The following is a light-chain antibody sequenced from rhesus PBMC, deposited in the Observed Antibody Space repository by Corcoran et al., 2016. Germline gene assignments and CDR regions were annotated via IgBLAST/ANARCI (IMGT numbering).Light chain of an antibody. CDR2: YAS. J-gene: IGKJ3*01. CDR3: QQFNNSPFP. V-gene: IGKV1-66*01. CDR1: QGINNY. Sequence: DIQMTQSPSSLSPSVGDRVTITCRASQGINNYLSWYQQKPGKAPKPLINYASSLETGDPSRFSGAGYWTDYTLTISSLQPEDLATYYCQQFNNSPFPFGPGTKLDIK.